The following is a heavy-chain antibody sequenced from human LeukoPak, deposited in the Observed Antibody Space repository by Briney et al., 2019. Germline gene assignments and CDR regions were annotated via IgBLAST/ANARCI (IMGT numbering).Heavy chain of an antibody. CDR2: INPSGGST. V-gene: IGHV1-46*01. Sequence: ASVKVSCKASGYTFTSYYMHWVRQAPGQGLECMGIINPSGGSTSYAQKFQGRVTMTRDTSTSTVYMELSSLRSEDTAVYYCARGGPRTTNIVVVPARYFDYWGQGTLVTVSS. CDR1: GYTFTSYY. CDR3: ARGGPRTTNIVVVPARYFDY. J-gene: IGHJ4*02. D-gene: IGHD2-2*01.